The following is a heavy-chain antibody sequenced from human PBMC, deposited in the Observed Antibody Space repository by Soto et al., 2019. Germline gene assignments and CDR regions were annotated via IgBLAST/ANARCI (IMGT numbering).Heavy chain of an antibody. CDR2: IIPIFGTA. Sequence: ASVKVSCKASGGTFSSYAISWVRQAPGQGLEWMGGIIPIFGTANYAQKFQGRVTITADESTSTAYMELSSLRSEDTAVYYCATETTISPRDYYYVMDVGGQGTTVTVSS. CDR1: GGTFSSYA. V-gene: IGHV1-69*13. J-gene: IGHJ6*02. D-gene: IGHD5-12*01. CDR3: ATETTISPRDYYYVMDV.